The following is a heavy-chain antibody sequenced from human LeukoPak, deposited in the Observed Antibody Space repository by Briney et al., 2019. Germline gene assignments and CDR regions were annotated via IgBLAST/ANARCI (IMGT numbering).Heavy chain of an antibody. CDR2: IYSGGST. Sequence: GGSLRLSCAASGFTVRNNYMNWVRRAPGKGLEWVSVIYSGGSTYYADSVKGRFTISRDNSKNTLYLQMNSLRAEDTAVYYCARDSNYYDSSGYYDYWGQGTLVTVSS. V-gene: IGHV3-66*01. CDR1: GFTVRNNY. CDR3: ARDSNYYDSSGYYDY. D-gene: IGHD3-22*01. J-gene: IGHJ4*02.